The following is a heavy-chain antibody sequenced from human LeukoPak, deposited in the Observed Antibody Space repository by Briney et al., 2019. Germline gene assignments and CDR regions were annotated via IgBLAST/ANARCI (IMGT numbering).Heavy chain of an antibody. J-gene: IGHJ3*02. CDR3: ARDADYGGSPDAFDI. CDR2: IYSGGTT. V-gene: IGHV3-53*01. D-gene: IGHD4-23*01. CDR1: GFTVSGHH. Sequence: GGSLRLSCAASGFTVSGHHVSWVRQAPGKGLNWLSIIYSGGTTYFADSVKGRFTISRNNSKNTLYLQMNSLRAEDTAVYYCARDADYGGSPDAFDIWGRGTIVTVSS.